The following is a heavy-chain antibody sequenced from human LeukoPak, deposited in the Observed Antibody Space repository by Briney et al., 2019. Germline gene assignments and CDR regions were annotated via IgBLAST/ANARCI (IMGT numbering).Heavy chain of an antibody. D-gene: IGHD2-21*01. V-gene: IGHV3-30*04. J-gene: IGHJ4*02. CDR1: GFTFSSYA. CDR2: ISYDGSNK. Sequence: GRSLRLSCAASGFTFSSYAMHWVRQAPGKGLEWVAVISYDGSNKYYADSVKGRFTISRDNSKNTLYLQMNSLRAEDTAVYYCARDRILGRWLYEFGYWGQGTLVTVSS. CDR3: ARDRILGRWLYEFGY.